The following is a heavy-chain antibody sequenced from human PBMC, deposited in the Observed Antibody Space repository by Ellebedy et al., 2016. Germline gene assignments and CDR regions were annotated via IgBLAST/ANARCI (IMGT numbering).Heavy chain of an antibody. CDR3: AREVATIGVAWFDP. CDR2: IYYSGST. V-gene: IGHV4-59*01. Sequence: SETLSLTXTVSGGSISSYYWSWIRQPPGKGLEWIGYIYYSGSTNYNPSLKSRVTISVDTSKNQFSLKLSSVTAADTAVYYCAREVATIGVAWFDPWGQGTLVTVSS. CDR1: GGSISSYY. D-gene: IGHD5-12*01. J-gene: IGHJ5*02.